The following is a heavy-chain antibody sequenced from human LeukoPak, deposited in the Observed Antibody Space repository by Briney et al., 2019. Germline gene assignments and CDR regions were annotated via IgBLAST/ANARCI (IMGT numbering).Heavy chain of an antibody. CDR2: IYYTGNT. CDR1: GDSITGYY. CDR3: ARANFGLSSGYYSDAFDI. J-gene: IGHJ3*02. V-gene: IGHV4-39*07. D-gene: IGHD3-22*01. Sequence: PSETLSLTCSVSGDSITGYYWGWIRQPPGKGLEWIGNIYYTGNTYYNSSLKSRVTISLDTSKNQFSLKLSSVTAADTAVYYCARANFGLSSGYYSDAFDIWGQGTMVTVSS.